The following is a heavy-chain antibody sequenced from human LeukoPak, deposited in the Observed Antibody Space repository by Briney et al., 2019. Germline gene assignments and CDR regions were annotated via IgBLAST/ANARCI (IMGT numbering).Heavy chain of an antibody. CDR3: ARSTTVVTQFDY. CDR1: GFTFSSYS. J-gene: IGHJ4*02. D-gene: IGHD4-23*01. V-gene: IGHV3-21*01. CDR2: ISSSSSYI. Sequence: GGSLRLSRAASGFTFSSYSMNWVRQAPGKGLEWVTSISSSSSYIYYGDSVKGRFTISRDNAKNSLYLQMNSLRAEDTAVYYCARSTTVVTQFDYWGQGTLVTVSS.